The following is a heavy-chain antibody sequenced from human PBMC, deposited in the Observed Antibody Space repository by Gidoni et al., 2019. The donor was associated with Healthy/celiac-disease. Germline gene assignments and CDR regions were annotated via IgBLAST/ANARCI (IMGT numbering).Heavy chain of an antibody. CDR2: INHSGST. CDR3: ARGEFDDIVVVVAASAFDI. CDR1: GGSFTGYY. D-gene: IGHD2-15*01. J-gene: IGHJ3*02. Sequence: QVQLQQWGAGLLKPSETLSLTCAVYGGSFTGYYWSWIRQPPGKGLEGIGEINHSGSTNYNPSLKSRVTISVDTSKNQFSLKLSSVTAADTAVYYCARGEFDDIVVVVAASAFDIWGQGTMVTVSS. V-gene: IGHV4-34*01.